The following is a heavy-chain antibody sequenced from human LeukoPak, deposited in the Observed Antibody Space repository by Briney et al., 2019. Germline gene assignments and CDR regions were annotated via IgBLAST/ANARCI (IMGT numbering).Heavy chain of an antibody. CDR1: GGSISSSSYY. D-gene: IGHD2-2*01. V-gene: IGHV4-39*01. CDR3: ERASTPYYYMDV. J-gene: IGHJ6*03. CDR2: IYYSGST. Sequence: KPSETLSLTCTVSGGSISSSSYYWGWIRQPPGKGLEWIGSIYYSGSTYYNPSLKSRVTISVDTSKNQFSLKLSSVSAADTAVYYCERASTPYYYMDVWGKGTAVTVSS.